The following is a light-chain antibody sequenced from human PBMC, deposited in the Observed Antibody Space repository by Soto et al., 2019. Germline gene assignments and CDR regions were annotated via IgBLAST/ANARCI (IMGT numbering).Light chain of an antibody. Sequence: QSALTQPASVSGSPGQSITISCTGTSSDVGGYNYVSWYQQHPGKAPKLMIYEVSNRPSGVANRFSGSKSGNTASLTISGLQTVDEEAYYCSSYTSGSSLVVFGGGTKLTVL. CDR2: EVS. V-gene: IGLV2-14*01. J-gene: IGLJ2*01. CDR3: SSYTSGSSLVV. CDR1: SSDVGGYNY.